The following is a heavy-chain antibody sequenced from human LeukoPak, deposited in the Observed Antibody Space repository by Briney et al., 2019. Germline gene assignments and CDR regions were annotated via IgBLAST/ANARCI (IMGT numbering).Heavy chain of an antibody. V-gene: IGHV3-30-3*01. Sequence: GRSLRLSCAASGFTFGSYAMHWVRQAPGKGLEWVAVISYDGSNKYYADSVKGRFTISRDNSKNTLYLQMNSLRAEDTAVYYCARDYYYDSSGYYYAKHFDYWGQGTLVTVSS. J-gene: IGHJ4*02. CDR3: ARDYYYDSSGYYYAKHFDY. D-gene: IGHD3-22*01. CDR2: ISYDGSNK. CDR1: GFTFGSYA.